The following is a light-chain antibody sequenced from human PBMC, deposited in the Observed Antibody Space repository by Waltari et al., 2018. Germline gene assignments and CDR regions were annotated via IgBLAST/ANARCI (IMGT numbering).Light chain of an antibody. CDR2: LAS. V-gene: IGKV3-15*01. J-gene: IGKJ2*01. CDR1: QSVSIN. CDR3: QQYETWPLNT. Sequence: EIVLTQFPASLSVSPGERATLPCRSSQSVSINLAWYQQTPGQALRLLISLASSRAAGVPARFSGGGSETDFSLTISSLQSEDFAVYYCQQYETWPLNTFGQGTILEIK.